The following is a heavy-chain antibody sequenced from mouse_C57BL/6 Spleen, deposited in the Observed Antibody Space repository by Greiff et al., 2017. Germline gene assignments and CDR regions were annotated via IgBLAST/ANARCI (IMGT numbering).Heavy chain of an antibody. CDR1: GYTFTSYW. Sequence: VQLQESGAELAKPGASVKLSCKASGYTFTSYWMHWVKQRPGQGLEWIGYLNPSSGYTKYNQKFKDKATLTADKSSSTAYMQLSRLTYEDSAVYYCARGTSHSNWYFDVWGTGTTVTVSS. CDR3: ARGTSHSNWYFDV. D-gene: IGHD2-5*01. J-gene: IGHJ1*03. CDR2: LNPSSGYT. V-gene: IGHV1-7*01.